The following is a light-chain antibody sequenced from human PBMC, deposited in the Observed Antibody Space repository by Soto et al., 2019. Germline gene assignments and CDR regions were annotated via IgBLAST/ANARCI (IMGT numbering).Light chain of an antibody. CDR2: GAS. CDR1: QTVNNKY. Sequence: VLTQSSRSLFLSPGARAILSCRASQTVNNKYLAWCQQKPGEAPGLLSYGASRRATGSPDGFSGSASGTDFTLTICRLEPEDFAGYFCQQYSDLPMTFGQGTRLEIK. V-gene: IGKV3-20*01. CDR3: QQYSDLPMT. J-gene: IGKJ5*01.